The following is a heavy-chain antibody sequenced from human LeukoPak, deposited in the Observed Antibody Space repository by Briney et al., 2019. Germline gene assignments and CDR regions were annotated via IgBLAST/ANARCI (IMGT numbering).Heavy chain of an antibody. V-gene: IGHV4-34*01. CDR1: GGSFSGYY. J-gene: IGHJ4*02. CDR2: INHSGST. Sequence: PSETLSLTCAVYGGSFSGYYWSWIRQPPGKGLEWIGEINHSGSTNYNPSLKSRVTISVDTSKNQFSLKLSSVTAADTAVYYCARVHDYVWGSYRRYYFDYWGQGTLVTVSS. CDR3: ARVHDYVWGSYRRYYFDY. D-gene: IGHD3-16*02.